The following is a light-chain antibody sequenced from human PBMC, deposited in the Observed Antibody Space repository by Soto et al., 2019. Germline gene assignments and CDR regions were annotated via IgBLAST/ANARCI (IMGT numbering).Light chain of an antibody. CDR3: QQSYSIWT. CDR1: QSIRSY. J-gene: IGKJ1*01. V-gene: IGKV1-39*01. CDR2: AAS. Sequence: DIQMTQAPSSLSSSVGDRVTITCRASQSIRSYLNWYQQKSGTAPKLLIYAASSLQSGVPSRFSGSGSGTDFTLTISSLQPEDFATYYCQQSYSIWTFGQGTKVDIK.